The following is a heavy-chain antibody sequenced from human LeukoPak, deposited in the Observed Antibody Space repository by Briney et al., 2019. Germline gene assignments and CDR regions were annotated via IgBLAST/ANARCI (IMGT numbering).Heavy chain of an antibody. CDR2: IYHSGST. CDR3: ARGGQRWLQLEHAFDI. V-gene: IGHV4-4*02. D-gene: IGHD5-24*01. Sequence: PSETLSLTCAVSGGSISSSNWWSWVRQPPGKGLEWIGEIYHSGSTNYNPSLKSRVTISVDKSKNQFSLKLSSVTAADTAVYYCARGGQRWLQLEHAFDIWGQGTMVTVSS. CDR1: GGSISSSNW. J-gene: IGHJ3*02.